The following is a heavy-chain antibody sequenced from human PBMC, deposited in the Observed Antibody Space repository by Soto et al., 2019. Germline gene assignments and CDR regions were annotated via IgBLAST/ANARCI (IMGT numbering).Heavy chain of an antibody. Sequence: ASVKVSCKASGGTFSSYAISWVRQAPGQGLEWMGGIIPIFGTANYAQKFQGRVTITADKSTSTAYMELSSLRSEDTAVYYCASPVGKQQLVLVGLYYYYGMDVWGQGTTVTVSS. CDR1: GGTFSSYA. J-gene: IGHJ6*02. V-gene: IGHV1-69*06. CDR2: IIPIFGTA. CDR3: ASPVGKQQLVLVGLYYYYGMDV. D-gene: IGHD6-13*01.